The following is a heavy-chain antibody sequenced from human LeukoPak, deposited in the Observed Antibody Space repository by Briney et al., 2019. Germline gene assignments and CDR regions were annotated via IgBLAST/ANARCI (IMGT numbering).Heavy chain of an antibody. CDR3: VRSGYCYGGTCHSGAFDI. D-gene: IGHD2-15*01. CDR1: GYTFTRYG. J-gene: IGHJ3*02. V-gene: IGHV1-18*01. CDR2: ISGYNGHT. Sequence: GASVKVSCKASGYTFTRYGISWVRQAPGQGLEWMGWISGYNGHTNYAQKLQGRVTMTTDTSTSTAYMELRSLRSDDTAVYYCVRSGYCYGGTCHSGAFDIWGQGTVVTVSS.